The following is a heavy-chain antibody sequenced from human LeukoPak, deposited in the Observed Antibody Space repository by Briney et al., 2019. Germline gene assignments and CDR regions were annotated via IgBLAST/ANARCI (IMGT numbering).Heavy chain of an antibody. V-gene: IGHV3-23*01. D-gene: IGHD2-15*01. Sequence: PGGSLRLSCAASGFTFSSYAMSWVRQAPGKGLEWVSAISGSGGSTYYADSVKGRFTISRDNSKNTLYLQMNSLRAEDTAVYYCAKGSPIHCSGGSCYSGVDYWGQGTLVTVSS. CDR2: ISGSGGST. J-gene: IGHJ4*02. CDR3: AKGSPIHCSGGSCYSGVDY. CDR1: GFTFSSYA.